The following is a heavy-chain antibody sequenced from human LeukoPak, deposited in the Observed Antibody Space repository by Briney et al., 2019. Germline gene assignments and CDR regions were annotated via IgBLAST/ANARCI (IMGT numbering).Heavy chain of an antibody. CDR1: GGSFSGYY. CDR3: ARGDSSGYTYYYYGMDV. D-gene: IGHD3-22*01. J-gene: IGHJ6*02. CDR2: VHHSGST. Sequence: PSETLSLTCAVYGGSFSGYYWSWIRQPPGKGLEWIGEVHHSGSTNYNPSLQSRVTISVDTSKNQFSLKLSSVTAADTAVYYCARGDSSGYTYYYYGMDVWGQGTTVTVSS. V-gene: IGHV4-34*01.